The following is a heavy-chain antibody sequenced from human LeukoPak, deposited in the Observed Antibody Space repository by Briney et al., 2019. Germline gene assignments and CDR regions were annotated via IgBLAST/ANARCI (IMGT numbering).Heavy chain of an antibody. CDR1: GGSISIRSHY. CDR2: IYYSGTT. D-gene: IGHD3-3*01. Sequence: SETLSLTCSVSGGSISIRSHYWGWIRQSPGKGLEWIGTIYYSGTTFYNPSLQSRVSISVDTSRNQFSLRLNSVTAADTAVYYCPRRNDYDFWSGNQYYFDYWGQGTLVTVSS. J-gene: IGHJ4*02. CDR3: PRRNDYDFWSGNQYYFDY. V-gene: IGHV4-39*01.